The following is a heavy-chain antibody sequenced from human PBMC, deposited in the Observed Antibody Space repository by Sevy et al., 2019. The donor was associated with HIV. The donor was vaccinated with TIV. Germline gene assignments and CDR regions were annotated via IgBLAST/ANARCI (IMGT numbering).Heavy chain of an antibody. CDR2: ISGSGGST. CDR1: GFTFSSYA. CDR3: ASHSSGTAGWCDP. J-gene: IGHJ5*02. D-gene: IGHD3-22*01. V-gene: IGHV3-23*01. Sequence: GGSLRLSCAASGFTFSSYAMSWVRQAPGKGLEWVSGISGSGGSTYYADSVKGRFTISRDISKNTLYLQMNSLRAEDTAVYYCASHSSGTAGWCDPWGQGTLVTVSS.